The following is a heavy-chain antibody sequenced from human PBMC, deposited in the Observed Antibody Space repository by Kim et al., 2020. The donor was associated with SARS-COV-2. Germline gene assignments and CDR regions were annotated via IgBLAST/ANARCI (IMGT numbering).Heavy chain of an antibody. Sequence: SETLSLTCTVSGGSISSGDYYWSWIRQPPGKGLEWIGYINYSGSTYYNPPLKSRVTISVDTSKNQFSLKLSSVTDAAADEYYCARNHGFYSTYLDYWGQG. CDR1: GGSISSGDYY. V-gene: IGHV4-30-4*01. D-gene: IGHD3-22*01. CDR3: ARNHGFYSTYLDY. CDR2: INYSGST. J-gene: IGHJ4*02.